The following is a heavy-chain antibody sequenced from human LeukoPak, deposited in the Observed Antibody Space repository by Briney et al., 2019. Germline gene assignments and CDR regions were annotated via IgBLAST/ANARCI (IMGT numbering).Heavy chain of an antibody. J-gene: IGHJ3*02. D-gene: IGHD3-3*01. V-gene: IGHV3-23*01. CDR3: AKGKERTYYDFWSGLGDAFDI. Sequence: GGSLRLSCAASGFTFSSYAMSWVRQAPGKGLEWVSAISGSGGSTYYADSVKGRFTISRDNSKNTLYLQMNSLRAEDTAVYYCAKGKERTYYDFWSGLGDAFDIWGQETMVTVSS. CDR1: GFTFSSYA. CDR2: ISGSGGST.